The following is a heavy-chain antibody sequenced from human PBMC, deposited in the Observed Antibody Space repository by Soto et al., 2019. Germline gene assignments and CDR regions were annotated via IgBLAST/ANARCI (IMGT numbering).Heavy chain of an antibody. J-gene: IGHJ6*02. Sequence: SETLSLTCAVSGGSISSSNWWSWVRQPPGKGREWIGVIYHSGSTNYNPSLKSRVTISVDKSKNQFSLKLSSVTAADTAVYYCASGGDIWTGSLVDYAMDVWGQGTTVTGAS. D-gene: IGHD3-9*01. CDR3: ASGGDIWTGSLVDYAMDV. CDR1: GGSISSSNW. CDR2: IYHSGST. V-gene: IGHV4-4*02.